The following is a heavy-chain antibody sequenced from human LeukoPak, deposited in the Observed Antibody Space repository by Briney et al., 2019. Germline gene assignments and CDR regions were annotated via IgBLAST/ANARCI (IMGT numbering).Heavy chain of an antibody. CDR1: GFTFSSYA. Sequence: GGSLRLSCAASGFTFSSYAMSWVRQAPGKGLEWVSAISGSGGSTYYADSVKGRFTISRDNSKNTLYLQMNSLGAEDTAVYYCAKGGDSYGSSYFDYWGQGTLVTVSS. D-gene: IGHD5-18*01. CDR3: AKGGDSYGSSYFDY. J-gene: IGHJ4*02. V-gene: IGHV3-23*01. CDR2: ISGSGGST.